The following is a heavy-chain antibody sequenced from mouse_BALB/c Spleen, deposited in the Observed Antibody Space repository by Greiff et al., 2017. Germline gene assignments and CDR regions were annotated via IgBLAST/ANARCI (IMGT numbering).Heavy chain of an antibody. J-gene: IGHJ4*01. CDR1: GFNIKDYY. D-gene: IGHD2-1*01. CDR2: IDPENGDT. CDR3: NAGYGNLYAMDY. V-gene: IGHV14-4*02. Sequence: EVKLEESGAELVRSGASVKLSCTASGFNIKDYYMHWVKQRPEQGLEWIGWIDPENGDTEYAPKFQGKATMTADTSSNTAYLQLSSLTSEDTAVYYCNAGYGNLYAMDYWGQGTSVTVSS.